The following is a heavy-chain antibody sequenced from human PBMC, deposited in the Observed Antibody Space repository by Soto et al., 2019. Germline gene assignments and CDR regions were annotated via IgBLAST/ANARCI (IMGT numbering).Heavy chain of an antibody. J-gene: IGHJ4*02. D-gene: IGHD1-26*01. Sequence: QVQLQESGPGLVKPSETLSLTCTVSGGSVSSGSYYWSWIRQPPGKGLEWIGYIYYSGSTKYNPSLKRRVTISVDTSKNHVSRKLSSVTAADTAVYYCARAGLGDGSDYWGQGTLVTVSS. CDR2: IYYSGST. CDR1: GGSVSSGSYY. CDR3: ARAGLGDGSDY. V-gene: IGHV4-61*01.